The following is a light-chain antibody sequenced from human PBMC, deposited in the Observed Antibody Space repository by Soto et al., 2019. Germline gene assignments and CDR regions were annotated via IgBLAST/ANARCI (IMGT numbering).Light chain of an antibody. CDR2: AAS. J-gene: IGKJ4*01. CDR3: QHYNSSPLT. CDR1: QGIGVY. Sequence: DIQMTQSPSSLSASLGDRVTITCRASQGIGVYLAWFQQKPGKGPKLLIYAASALHSGVPSRFSGSGSGTDFTLTISSRTPEDCASYYCQHYNSSPLTFGGGTKVEIK. V-gene: IGKV1-27*01.